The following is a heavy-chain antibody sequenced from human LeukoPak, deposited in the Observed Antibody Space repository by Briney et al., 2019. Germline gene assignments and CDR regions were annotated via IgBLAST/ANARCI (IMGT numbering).Heavy chain of an antibody. D-gene: IGHD2-2*01. CDR2: ISGSVGNT. J-gene: IGHJ6*02. CDR3: AKPLRSCSSTSCYGVRYYYYYGMDV. V-gene: IGHV3-23*01. CDR1: GFSFSSYA. Sequence: PGRSLRLSCAASGFSFSSYAMSWVRQAPGEGREWVSAISGSVGNTNYADSVKGRFTMSRDKSKNTLYLRMSSLRAEDSAVYYCAKPLRSCSSTSCYGVRYYYYYGMDVWGQGTTVTVSS.